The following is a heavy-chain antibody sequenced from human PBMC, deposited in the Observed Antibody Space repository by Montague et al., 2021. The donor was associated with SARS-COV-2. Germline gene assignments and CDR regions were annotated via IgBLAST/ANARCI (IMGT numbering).Heavy chain of an antibody. CDR1: TEAFNGYY. D-gene: IGHD1-1*01. V-gene: IGHV4-34*01. CDR3: ARAQNTCFIANCVNYFDI. CDR2: VSHPGSA. J-gene: IGHJ4*02. Sequence: SETLSLTCAVYTEAFNGYYWTWIRQPPGKGLEWIGEVSHPGSAKYNPSLKSRVTISVDTPKNRFSLSLRSLTAADTAVYYCARAQNTCFIANCVNYFDIWGLGALVTVSS.